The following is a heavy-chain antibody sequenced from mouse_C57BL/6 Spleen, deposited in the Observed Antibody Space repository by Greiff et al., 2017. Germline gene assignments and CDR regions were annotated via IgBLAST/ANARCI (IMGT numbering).Heavy chain of an antibody. V-gene: IGHV1-69*01. CDR2: IDPSDSYT. CDR3: ASDGNYDAWFAY. J-gene: IGHJ3*01. D-gene: IGHD2-1*01. CDR1: GYTFTSYW. Sequence: QVQLQQPGAELVMPGASVKLSCKASGYTFTSYWMHWVKQRPGQGLEWIGEIDPSDSYTNYNQKFKGKSTLTVDKSSSTAYMQLSSLTSEDSAVYYCASDGNYDAWFAYWGQGTLVTVSA.